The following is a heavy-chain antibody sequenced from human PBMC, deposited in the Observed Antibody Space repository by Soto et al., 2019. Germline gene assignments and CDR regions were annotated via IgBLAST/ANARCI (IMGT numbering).Heavy chain of an antibody. CDR1: GYSFTSYW. CDR2: IYPGDSDT. V-gene: IGHV5-51*01. D-gene: IGHD2-8*01. Sequence: GGSLKISCKGSGYSFTSYWIGWVRQMPGKSLEWMGIIYPGDSDTRYSPSFQGQVTISADKSISTAYLQWSSLKASDTAMYYCARSHCTNGVCYPGPFDYWGQGTLVTVSS. CDR3: ARSHCTNGVCYPGPFDY. J-gene: IGHJ4*02.